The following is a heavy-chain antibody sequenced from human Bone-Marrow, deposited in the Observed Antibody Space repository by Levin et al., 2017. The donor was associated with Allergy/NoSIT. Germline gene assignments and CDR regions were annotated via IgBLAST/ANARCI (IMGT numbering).Heavy chain of an antibody. CDR2: ISYDGSKE. CDR1: GFTFSGYG. V-gene: IGHV3-30*18. CDR3: VKELRYRSPLDS. Sequence: GGSLRLSCVASGFTFSGYGMHWVRQVPAKGLEWLTVISYDGSKENYAESVKGRFTISRDNSKNTLYLQMNSLRPDDTAVYFCVKELRYRSPLDSWGQGTTVTVSS. J-gene: IGHJ3*01. D-gene: IGHD3-9*01.